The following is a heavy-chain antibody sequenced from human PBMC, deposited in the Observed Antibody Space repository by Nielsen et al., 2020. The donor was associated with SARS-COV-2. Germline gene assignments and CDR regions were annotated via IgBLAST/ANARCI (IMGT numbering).Heavy chain of an antibody. D-gene: IGHD3-10*01. Sequence: PGKGLEWIGEINHSGSTNYNPSLKSRLTISVDTSKNQFALNLSSVTAADTAVYYCARGGSTSGSYTYYYYYMDVWGKGTTVTVSS. CDR3: ARGGSTSGSYTYYYYYMDV. J-gene: IGHJ6*03. CDR2: INHSGST. V-gene: IGHV4-34*01.